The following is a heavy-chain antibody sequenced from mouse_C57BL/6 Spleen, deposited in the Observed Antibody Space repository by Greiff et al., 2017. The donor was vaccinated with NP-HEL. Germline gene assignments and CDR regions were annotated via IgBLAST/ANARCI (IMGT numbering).Heavy chain of an antibody. CDR2: IYPRSGNT. D-gene: IGHD3-2*02. J-gene: IGHJ3*01. Sequence: VKLMESGAELARPGASVKLSCKASGYTFTSYGISWVKQRTGQGLEWIGEIYPRSGNTYYNEKFNGKATVTVDTSSSTAYMELHSLTSEDSAVYFCARSGGRSGPFAYWGQGTLVTVSA. CDR3: ARSGGRSGPFAY. V-gene: IGHV1-81*01. CDR1: GYTFTSYG.